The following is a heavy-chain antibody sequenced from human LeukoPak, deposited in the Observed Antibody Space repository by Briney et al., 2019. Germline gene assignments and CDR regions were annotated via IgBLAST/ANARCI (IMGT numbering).Heavy chain of an antibody. CDR1: GGSISSYF. CDR2: IYYSGST. J-gene: IGHJ3*02. V-gene: IGHV4-59*06. D-gene: IGHD3-10*01. Sequence: KPSETLSLTCTVSGGSISSYFCSWIRQHPGKGLEWIGYIYYSGSTYYNPSLKSRVTISVDTSKNQFSLKLSSVTAADTAVYYCARAMVGRAYGSGSYLSDAFDIWGQGTMVTVSS. CDR3: ARAMVGRAYGSGSYLSDAFDI.